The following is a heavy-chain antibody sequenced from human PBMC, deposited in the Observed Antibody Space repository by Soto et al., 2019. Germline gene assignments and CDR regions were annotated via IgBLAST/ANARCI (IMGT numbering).Heavy chain of an antibody. Sequence: ASVKVSCKASGYTFTGYYIHWVRQAPGQGLEWMGWINPNSGGTNYAQKFQGRVTMTRDTSISTAYMELSRLRSDDTAVYYCARGPYYDILQFDPWGQGTLVTVSS. D-gene: IGHD3-9*01. J-gene: IGHJ5*02. CDR1: GYTFTGYY. CDR3: ARGPYYDILQFDP. V-gene: IGHV1-2*02. CDR2: INPNSGGT.